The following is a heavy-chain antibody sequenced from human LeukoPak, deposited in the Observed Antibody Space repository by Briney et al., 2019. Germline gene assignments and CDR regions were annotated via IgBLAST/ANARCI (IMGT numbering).Heavy chain of an antibody. CDR1: GFTFSGSA. CDR2: IRSKANSYAT. D-gene: IGHD2-21*02. Sequence: GGSLRLSCAASGFTFSGSAMHWVRQASGKGLEWVGRIRSKANSYATAYAASVKGRFTISRDDSKNTAYLQMNSLKTEDTAVYYCTRELVDVVVTAMGYYYYYYMDVWGKGTTVTISS. J-gene: IGHJ6*03. CDR3: TRELVDVVVTAMGYYYYYYMDV. V-gene: IGHV3-73*01.